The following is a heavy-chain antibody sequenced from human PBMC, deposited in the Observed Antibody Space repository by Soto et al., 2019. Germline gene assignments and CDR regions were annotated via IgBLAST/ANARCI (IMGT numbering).Heavy chain of an antibody. CDR2: ISAYNGNT. J-gene: IGHJ4*02. V-gene: IGHV1-18*01. CDR1: GYTFTSYG. CDR3: ARGHYYDSSGYMSY. Sequence: GASVNVSCKASGYTFTSYGISWVRLAPGQGLEWMGWISAYNGNTNYAQKLQGRVTMTTDTSTSTAYMELRSLRSDDTAVYYCARGHYYDSSGYMSYWGQGTLVTVSS. D-gene: IGHD3-22*01.